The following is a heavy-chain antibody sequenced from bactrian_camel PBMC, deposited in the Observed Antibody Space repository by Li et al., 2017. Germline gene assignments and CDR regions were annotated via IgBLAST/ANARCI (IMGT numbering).Heavy chain of an antibody. D-gene: IGHD6*01. J-gene: IGHJ6*01. V-gene: IGHV3S7*01. CDR1: GFTFSDYT. Sequence: HVQLVESGGGSVQAGGSLKLSCAASGFTFSDYTMTWVRQAPGKGLEWVAKIDREGEDTLYADSVKGRFTISRDNAKNSVYLQLNNLKSEDTALYYCATPVYRSIFGNWGQGTQVTVS. CDR3: ATPVYRSIFGN. CDR2: IDREGEDT.